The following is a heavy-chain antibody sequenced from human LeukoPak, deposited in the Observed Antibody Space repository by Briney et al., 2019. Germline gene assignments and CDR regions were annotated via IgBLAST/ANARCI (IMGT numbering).Heavy chain of an antibody. CDR3: ARVKGRLYYYYYMDV. J-gene: IGHJ6*03. CDR2: IYYSGST. CDR1: GGSISSYY. Sequence: SETLSLTCTVSGGSISSYYWSWIRQPPGKGLEWIGYIYYSGSTNYNPSLKSRVTISVDTSKNQFSLKLSSVTAADAAVYYCARVKGRLYYYYYMDVWGKGTMVTVSS. V-gene: IGHV4-59*01.